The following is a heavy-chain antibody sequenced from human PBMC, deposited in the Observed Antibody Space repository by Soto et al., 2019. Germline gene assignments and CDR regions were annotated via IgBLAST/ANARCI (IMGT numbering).Heavy chain of an antibody. V-gene: IGHV1-24*01. D-gene: IGHD6-6*01. CDR2: FDPEDGET. J-gene: IGHJ3*02. Sequence: QVQLVQSGAEVTKPGASVRVSCKVSGYLLAEFAIHWVRQAPGKGLEWMGGFDPEDGETIYAQSFKVRVTMTEDTSTDTAYMELNSLRTEDTAVYYCATCLVPTLHVFDTWGRGTVVTVSS. CDR1: GYLLAEFA. CDR3: ATCLVPTLHVFDT.